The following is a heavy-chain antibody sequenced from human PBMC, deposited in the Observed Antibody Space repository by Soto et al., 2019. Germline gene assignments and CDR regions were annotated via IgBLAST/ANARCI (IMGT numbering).Heavy chain of an antibody. V-gene: IGHV3-21*01. D-gene: IGHD6-13*01. J-gene: IGHJ5*02. CDR2: ISSNSAYI. Sequence: GGSLRLSWAASGFTFGSFTMNWVRQAPGKGLEWVSTISSNSAYIYYTDALRGRFTISRDNAKNSLHLQMNSLRAEDTAVYYCTRDASRDSSARGWFDPWGPGTLVTVSS. CDR3: TRDASRDSSARGWFDP. CDR1: GFTFGSFT.